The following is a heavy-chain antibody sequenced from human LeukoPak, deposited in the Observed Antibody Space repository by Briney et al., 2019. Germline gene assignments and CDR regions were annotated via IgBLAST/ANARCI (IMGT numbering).Heavy chain of an antibody. CDR1: GFTFSSYA. CDR3: ARDLNWETY. Sequence: GGSLRLSCAASGFTFSSYAMTWVRQAPGKGLEWVSAISGSGGSTYYAESVKGRCTISRDNAKNSLYLQMNSLRAEDTAVYYCARDLNWETYWGQGTLVSVSS. V-gene: IGHV3-23*01. D-gene: IGHD7-27*01. J-gene: IGHJ4*02. CDR2: ISGSGGST.